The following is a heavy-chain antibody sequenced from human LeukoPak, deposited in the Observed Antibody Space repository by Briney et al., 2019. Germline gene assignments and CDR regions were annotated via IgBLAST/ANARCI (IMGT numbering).Heavy chain of an antibody. CDR2: ISYSGNT. Sequence: PSETLSLPCSVSGGFISSYYWSWIRQPPGKGLEGIGYISYSGNTNYNPSLKSRVTITVDTAENQFSLKLSSVTAADTAVYYCARQGGYIAPLALWGQGTLVTVSS. D-gene: IGHD6-13*01. CDR3: ARQGGYIAPLAL. CDR1: GGFISSYY. J-gene: IGHJ4*02. V-gene: IGHV4-59*08.